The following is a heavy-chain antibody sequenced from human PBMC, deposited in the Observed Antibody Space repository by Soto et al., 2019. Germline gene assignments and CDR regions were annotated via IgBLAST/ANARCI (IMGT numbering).Heavy chain of an antibody. Sequence: QVQLVQSGAEVKKPGSSVKVSCKASGGTFSSYAISWVRQAPGQGLEWMGGIIPIFGTANYAQKFQGRVTITXXEXTXIADMELSSLRSEDTAVYYCARGRPITHYYYYGMDVWGQGTTVTVSS. CDR3: ARGRPITHYYYYGMDV. V-gene: IGHV1-69*05. CDR2: IIPIFGTA. J-gene: IGHJ6*02. D-gene: IGHD3-3*01. CDR1: GGTFSSYA.